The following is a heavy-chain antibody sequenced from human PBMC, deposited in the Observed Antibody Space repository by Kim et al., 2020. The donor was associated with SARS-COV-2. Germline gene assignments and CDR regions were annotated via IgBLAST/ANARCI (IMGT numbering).Heavy chain of an antibody. CDR1: GYTFTGYY. J-gene: IGHJ6*02. CDR2: INPNSGGT. V-gene: IGHV1-2*02. D-gene: IGHD3-9*01. Sequence: ASVKVSCKASGYTFTGYYMHWVRQAPGQGLEWMGWINPNSGGTNYAQKFQGRVTMTRDTSISTAYMELSRLRSDDTAVYYCARNYDNHSGGYYYYYGMDVWGQGTTVTVSS. CDR3: ARNYDNHSGGYYYYYGMDV.